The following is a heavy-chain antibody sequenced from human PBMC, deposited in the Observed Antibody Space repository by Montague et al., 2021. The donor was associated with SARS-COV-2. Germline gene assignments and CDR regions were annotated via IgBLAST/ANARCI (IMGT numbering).Heavy chain of an antibody. Sequence: SETLSLTCTVSGASISSRSYYWGWIRQPPEKGLEWIGEINQSGRTNNNPSLKSRVIISVDTSKNQFSLKLSSVTAADTAVYYCARRWSSVWGVTVSAELDYWGQGILVIVSS. CDR1: GASISSRSYY. CDR3: ARRWSSVWGVTVSAELDY. D-gene: IGHD3-10*01. J-gene: IGHJ4*02. V-gene: IGHV4-39*07. CDR2: INQSGRT.